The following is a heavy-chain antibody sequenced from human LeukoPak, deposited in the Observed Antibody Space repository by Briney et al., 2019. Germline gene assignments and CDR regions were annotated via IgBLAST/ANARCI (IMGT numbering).Heavy chain of an antibody. Sequence: SETLSLTCTVSGGSISSGGYYWSWLRQHPGQGLEWIGYIYYSGSTYYNPSLKSRVTISVDTSKNQFSLKLSSVAAADTAVYYCARGSDYGGRKIDYWGQGTLVTVSS. CDR1: GGSISSGGYY. CDR3: ARGSDYGGRKIDY. CDR2: IYYSGST. V-gene: IGHV4-31*03. D-gene: IGHD4-17*01. J-gene: IGHJ4*02.